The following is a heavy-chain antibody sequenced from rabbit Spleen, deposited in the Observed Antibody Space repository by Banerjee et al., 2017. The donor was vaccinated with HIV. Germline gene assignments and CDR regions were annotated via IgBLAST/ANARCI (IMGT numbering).Heavy chain of an antibody. D-gene: IGHD6-1*01. CDR1: GFDLSSYYY. Sequence: QEQLVESGGGLVTPGGSLTLSCKASGFDLSSYYYMCWVRQAPGKGLEWIACIYTGSSGSTYYASWAKGRFTISRSTSLNTVTLQMTSLTAADTATYFCARGVSAGYDLYGYVPYYFYLWGPGTLVTVS. V-gene: IGHV1S43*01. CDR2: IYTGSSGST. J-gene: IGHJ4*01. CDR3: ARGVSAGYDLYGYVPYYFYL.